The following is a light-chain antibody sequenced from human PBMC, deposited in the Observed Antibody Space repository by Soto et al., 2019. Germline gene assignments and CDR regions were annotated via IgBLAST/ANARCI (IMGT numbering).Light chain of an antibody. V-gene: IGKV1-5*03. CDR1: QSISSW. CDR3: QQNNSYSRT. J-gene: IGKJ1*01. Sequence: DIQMTQSPSTLSASVGDRVTITCRASQSISSWLAWYQQKPGKAPKLLIYKASSLESGVPSRFRGSGSGTEFTLTISSLQPDVFATYYCQQNNSYSRTFGQGTKVEIK. CDR2: KAS.